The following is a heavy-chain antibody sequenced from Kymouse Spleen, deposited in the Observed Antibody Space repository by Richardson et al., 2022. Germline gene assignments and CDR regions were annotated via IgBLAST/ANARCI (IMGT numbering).Heavy chain of an antibody. Sequence: EVQLVESGGGLVQPGGSLRLSCAASGFTFSSYSMNWVRQAPGKGLEWVSYISSSSSTIYYADSVKGRFTISRDNAKNSLYLQMNSLRDEDTAVYYCARHDFWSGYYYYYYGMDVWGQGTTVTVSS. CDR1: GFTFSSYS. CDR2: ISSSSSTI. CDR3: ARHDFWSGYYYYYYGMDV. D-gene: IGHD3-3*01. V-gene: IGHV3-48*02. J-gene: IGHJ6*02.